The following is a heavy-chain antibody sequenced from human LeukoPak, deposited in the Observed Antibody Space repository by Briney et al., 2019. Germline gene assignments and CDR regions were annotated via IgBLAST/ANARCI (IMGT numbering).Heavy chain of an antibody. CDR3: ARDRYYYDSSGYLYFDY. J-gene: IGHJ4*02. V-gene: IGHV4-61*01. D-gene: IGHD3-22*01. Sequence: PSETLSLTCTVSGGSISSSSYYWSWIRQPPGKGLEWIGYIYYSGSTNYNPSLKSRVTISVDTSKNQFSLKLSSVTAADTAVYYCARDRYYYDSSGYLYFDYWGQGTLVTVSS. CDR2: IYYSGST. CDR1: GGSISSSSYY.